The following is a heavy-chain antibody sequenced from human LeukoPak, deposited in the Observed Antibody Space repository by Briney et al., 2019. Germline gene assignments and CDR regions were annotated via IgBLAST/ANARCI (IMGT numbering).Heavy chain of an antibody. Sequence: PGGSLRLSCAASGFTFDDYAMHWVRQAAGKGLEWVSLIRGDGGSTYYADSVKGRFTISRDNSKNSLYLQMNSLRTEDTALYYCAKSGILTGYYYNWFDPWGQGTLVTVSS. CDR2: IRGDGGST. J-gene: IGHJ5*02. V-gene: IGHV3-43*02. CDR1: GFTFDDYA. CDR3: AKSGILTGYYYNWFDP. D-gene: IGHD3-9*01.